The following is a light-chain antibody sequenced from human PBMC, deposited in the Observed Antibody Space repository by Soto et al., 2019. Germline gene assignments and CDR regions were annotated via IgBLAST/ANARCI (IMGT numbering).Light chain of an antibody. CDR3: QQSYSTS. CDR1: QSISSY. J-gene: IGKJ5*01. CDR2: AAS. Sequence: DIQMTQSPSSLSASVGDRVTIICRASQSISSYLNWYQQKPEKAPKLLIYAASSLQSGVPSRFSGSGSGTDFTLTISSLQPEDFATYYCQQSYSTSFGPGTRLEIK. V-gene: IGKV1-39*01.